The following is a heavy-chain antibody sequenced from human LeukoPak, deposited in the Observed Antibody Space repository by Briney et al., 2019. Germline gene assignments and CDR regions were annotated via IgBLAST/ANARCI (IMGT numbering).Heavy chain of an antibody. CDR1: GYSISSGYF. J-gene: IGHJ5*02. V-gene: IGHV4-38-2*02. CDR2: IYHSGST. D-gene: IGHD1-1*01. CDR3: ARDRITTGTTNWFDP. Sequence: PSETLSLTCAVSGYSISSGYFWGWLRQPPGKGLEWIGSIYHSGSTYYNPSLKSRVTISVDTSKNQFSLKLSSVTAADTAVYYCARDRITTGTTNWFDPWGQGTLVTVSS.